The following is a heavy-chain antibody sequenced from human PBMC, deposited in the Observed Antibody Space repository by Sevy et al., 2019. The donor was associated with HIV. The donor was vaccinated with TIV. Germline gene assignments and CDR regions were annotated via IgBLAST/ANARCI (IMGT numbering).Heavy chain of an antibody. Sequence: GGSLRLSCAASGFTFSSYSMNWVRQAPGKGLEWVSSISDSSNYIYCADSVKCRFTISRDNAKNSLYLQMNSLRAEDTAVYYCARRYCTLTSCYMHDAFDIWGQGTMVTVSS. CDR3: ARRYCTLTSCYMHDAFDI. D-gene: IGHD2-2*02. CDR1: GFTFSSYS. CDR2: ISDSSNYI. V-gene: IGHV3-21*01. J-gene: IGHJ3*02.